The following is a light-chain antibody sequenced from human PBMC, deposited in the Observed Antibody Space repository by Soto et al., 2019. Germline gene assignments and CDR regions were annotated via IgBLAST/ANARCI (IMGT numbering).Light chain of an antibody. CDR2: DVT. CDR1: TSDVGGYNY. CDR3: SSYTSSSTLV. Sequence: QSVLTQPASVSGSPGQSITISCTGTTSDVGGYNYVSWYQQHPGTAPKLMIYDVTYRPSGVSNRFSGSKSGNTASLTISGLQAEDEADYYCSSYTSSSTLVFGGGTQLTVL. J-gene: IGLJ3*02. V-gene: IGLV2-14*01.